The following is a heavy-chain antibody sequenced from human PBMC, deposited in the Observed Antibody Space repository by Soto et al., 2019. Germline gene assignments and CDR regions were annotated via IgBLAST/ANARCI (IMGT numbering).Heavy chain of an antibody. J-gene: IGHJ4*02. D-gene: IGHD6-13*01. CDR1: GFTFDDYA. CDR2: ISWNSGSI. CDR3: AKDFHKAAAGTAHDFDY. V-gene: IGHV3-9*01. Sequence: EVQLVESGGGLVQPGRSLRLSCAASGFTFDDYAMHWVRQAPGKGLEWVSGISWNSGSIGYADSVKGRFTISRDNAKNSLYLQMNSLRAEDTALYYCAKDFHKAAAGTAHDFDYWGQGTLVTVSS.